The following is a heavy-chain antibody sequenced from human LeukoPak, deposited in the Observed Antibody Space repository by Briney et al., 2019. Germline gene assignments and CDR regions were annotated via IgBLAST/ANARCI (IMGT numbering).Heavy chain of an antibody. CDR2: ISSSSSYI. D-gene: IGHD6-19*01. J-gene: IGHJ4*02. CDR1: GFTFSSYS. Sequence: GGSLRLSCAASGFTFSSYSMNWVRQAPGKGLEWVSPISSSSSYIYYADSVKGRFTISRDNAKNSLYLQMNSLRAEDTAVYYCASAESGWYDYWGQGTLVTVSS. V-gene: IGHV3-21*01. CDR3: ASAESGWYDY.